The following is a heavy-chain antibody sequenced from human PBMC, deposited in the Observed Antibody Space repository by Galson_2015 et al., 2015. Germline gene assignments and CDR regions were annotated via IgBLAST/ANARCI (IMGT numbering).Heavy chain of an antibody. Sequence: PALVKPTPPLTLPCTFSGFSLSTSGMCVSWIRQPPGKALEWLALIDWDDDKYYSTSLKTRLTISKDTSKNQVVLTMTNMDPVDTATYYCARMFRAYDRGNWFDPWGQGTLVTVSS. V-gene: IGHV2-70*01. CDR1: GFSLSTSGMC. D-gene: IGHD3-22*01. CDR3: ARMFRAYDRGNWFDP. CDR2: IDWDDDK. J-gene: IGHJ5*02.